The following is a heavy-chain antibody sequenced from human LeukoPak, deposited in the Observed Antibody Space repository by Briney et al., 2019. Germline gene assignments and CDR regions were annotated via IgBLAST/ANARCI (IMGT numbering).Heavy chain of an antibody. CDR3: AYLRRDGLPPFDY. Sequence: ASVKVSCKASGYTFTGYYMRWVRQAPGQGLEWMGRINPNSGGTNYAQKFQGRVTMTRDTSISTAYMELSRLRSDDTAVYYCAYLRRDGLPPFDYWGQGTLVTVSS. CDR2: INPNSGGT. D-gene: IGHD5-24*01. V-gene: IGHV1-2*06. J-gene: IGHJ4*02. CDR1: GYTFTGYY.